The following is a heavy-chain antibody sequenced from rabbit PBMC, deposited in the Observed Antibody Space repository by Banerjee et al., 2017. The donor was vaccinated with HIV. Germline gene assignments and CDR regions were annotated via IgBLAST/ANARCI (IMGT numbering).Heavy chain of an antibody. D-gene: IGHD4-1*01. J-gene: IGHJ4*01. CDR3: ARDLAGVIGWNFNL. CDR1: GFSLSSGAM. Sequence: QEQLEESGGDLVKPEGSLTLTCTASGFSLSSGAMSWVRQAPGKGLEWIGTINTGSGNTYYASWVNGRFTISKTSSTTVTLQMTSLTAADTATYFCARDLAGVIGWNFNLWGQGTLVTVS. V-gene: IGHV1S45*01. CDR2: INTGSGNT.